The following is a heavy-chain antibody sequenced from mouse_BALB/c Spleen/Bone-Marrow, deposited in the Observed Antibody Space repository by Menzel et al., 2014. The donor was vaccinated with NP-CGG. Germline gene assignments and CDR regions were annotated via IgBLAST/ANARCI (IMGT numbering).Heavy chain of an antibody. CDR1: GFTFSSYG. V-gene: IGHV5-6-3*01. Sequence: EVNVVESGGGLVQPGGSLKLSCAASGFTFSSYGMSWVRQTPDKRLELVATINSNGGSTYYPDSVKGRFTISRDNAKNTLYLQMSSLKSEDTAMYYCARVWYFDYWDQGTSLTVSS. CDR2: INSNGGST. J-gene: IGHJ2*03. CDR3: ARVWYFDY.